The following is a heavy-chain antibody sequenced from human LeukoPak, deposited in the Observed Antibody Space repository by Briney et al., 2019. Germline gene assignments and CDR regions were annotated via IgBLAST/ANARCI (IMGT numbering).Heavy chain of an antibody. CDR1: GVTFSSYW. V-gene: IGHV3-7*01. CDR3: ARDLVVGDAFDI. D-gene: IGHD2-15*01. J-gene: IGHJ3*02. Sequence: GGSLRLSCAASGVTFSSYWMSWVRQAPGKGLEWVANIKQDGSEKYYVDSVKGRFTISRDNAKNSLYLHMNSLRAEDTAVYYCARDLVVGDAFDIWGQGTMVTVSS. CDR2: IKQDGSEK.